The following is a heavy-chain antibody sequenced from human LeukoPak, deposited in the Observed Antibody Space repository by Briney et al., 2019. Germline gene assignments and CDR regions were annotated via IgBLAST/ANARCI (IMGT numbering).Heavy chain of an antibody. CDR2: SSGSGGST. J-gene: IGHJ4*02. V-gene: IGHV3-23*01. CDR1: GFTFSSYG. CDR3: AKMYYDSSGHFDY. Sequence: GGSLRLSCAASGFTFSSYGLHWVRQAPGKGLEWVSASSGSGGSTYYADSVKGRFTISRDNSKNTLYLQMNSLRAEDTAVYYCAKMYYDSSGHFDYWGQGTLVTVSS. D-gene: IGHD3-22*01.